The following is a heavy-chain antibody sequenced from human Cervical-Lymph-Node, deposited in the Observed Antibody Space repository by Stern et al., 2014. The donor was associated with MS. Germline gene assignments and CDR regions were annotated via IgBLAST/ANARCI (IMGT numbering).Heavy chain of an antibody. CDR2: IYPGDSDT. D-gene: IGHD4-17*01. Sequence: QLVQSGAEVKKPGESLKISCKGSGYSFTANWIAWVRQMPGKGLEWMGIIYPGDSDTRYSPSFQVQVTTSAEKSISTAYLQWSSLKASDTAMYYCARDYGDYAFDYWGQGTLVTVAS. J-gene: IGHJ4*02. CDR1: GYSFTANW. V-gene: IGHV5-51*01. CDR3: ARDYGDYAFDY.